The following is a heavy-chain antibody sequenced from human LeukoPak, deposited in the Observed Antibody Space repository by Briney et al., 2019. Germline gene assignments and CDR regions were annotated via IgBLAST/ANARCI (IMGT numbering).Heavy chain of an antibody. CDR2: ISYDGSYK. D-gene: IGHD3-10*01. V-gene: IGHV3-30*18. CDR3: AKVNRDGVNLAYLGN. CDR1: GFTFRSYA. J-gene: IGHJ4*02. Sequence: GGSLRLSCAASGFTFRSYAMHWVRQAPGKGLEWVAVISYDGSYKSYADSVQGRFAISRDDSRKTLYLQMNSLRPEDTAVYYCAKVNRDGVNLAYLGNWGQGTLVTVSS.